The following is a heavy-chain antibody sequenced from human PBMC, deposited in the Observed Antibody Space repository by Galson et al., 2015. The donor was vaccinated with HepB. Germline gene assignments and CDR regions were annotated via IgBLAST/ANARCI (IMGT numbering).Heavy chain of an antibody. D-gene: IGHD3/OR15-3a*01. CDR3: TKAFWTNTRGESLDY. Sequence: SLRLSCAASGFTFSNYAMHWVRQAPGKGLEWVAFIGHDETKKYYIESVKGRFTIARDNSKNMLYLQMNSLRPEDTAVYYCTKAFWTNTRGESLDYWGQGTLVTVSS. CDR1: GFTFSNYA. CDR2: IGHDETKK. J-gene: IGHJ4*02. V-gene: IGHV3-30*02.